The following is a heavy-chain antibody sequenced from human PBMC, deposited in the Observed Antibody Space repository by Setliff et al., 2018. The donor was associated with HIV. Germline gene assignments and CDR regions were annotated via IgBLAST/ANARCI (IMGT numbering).Heavy chain of an antibody. Sequence: PSETLSLTCTVSGESISSGNYYWGWIRQAPGKGLDWIGSINYRGNTYYNPSLKSRAAISVDTSKNQISLKLSSVTAADTAVYYCASLDGSESPYIYYYYMDVWGEGTAVTVSS. V-gene: IGHV4-39*01. D-gene: IGHD3-10*01. CDR1: GESISSGNYY. CDR3: ASLDGSESPYIYYYYMDV. J-gene: IGHJ6*03. CDR2: INYRGNT.